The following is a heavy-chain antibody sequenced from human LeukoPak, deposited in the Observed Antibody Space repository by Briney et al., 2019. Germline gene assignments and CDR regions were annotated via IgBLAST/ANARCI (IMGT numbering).Heavy chain of an antibody. Sequence: GGSLRLSCAASGFTVSSNYLSWVRQAPGKGLEWVSVIYSGGSTYYADSVKGRFTISRDNSKSTLYLQMNSLRAEDTAVYYCASPVNYYYGMDVWGQGTTVTVSS. CDR1: GFTVSSNY. J-gene: IGHJ6*02. D-gene: IGHD3-16*02. CDR3: ASPVNYYYGMDV. V-gene: IGHV3-53*05. CDR2: IYSGGST.